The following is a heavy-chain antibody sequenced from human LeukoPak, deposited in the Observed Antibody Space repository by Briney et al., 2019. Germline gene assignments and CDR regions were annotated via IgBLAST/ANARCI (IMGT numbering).Heavy chain of an antibody. V-gene: IGHV4-59*12. Sequence: SETLSLTCTVSGGSISSFYWSWIRQPPGKGLEWIGYIYYSGSTNYNPSLKSRVTISVDTSKNQFSLKLSSVTAADTAVYYCARVLKGGEWELAFDYWGQGTLVTVSS. CDR1: GGSISSFY. CDR3: ARVLKGGEWELAFDY. J-gene: IGHJ4*02. D-gene: IGHD1-26*01. CDR2: IYYSGST.